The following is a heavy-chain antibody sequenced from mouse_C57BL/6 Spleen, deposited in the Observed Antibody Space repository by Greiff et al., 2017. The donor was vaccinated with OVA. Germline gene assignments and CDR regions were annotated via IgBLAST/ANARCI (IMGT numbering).Heavy chain of an antibody. J-gene: IGHJ4*01. Sequence: VQLQQPGAELVRPGSSVKLSCKASGYTFTSYWMHWVKQRPIQGLEWIGNIDPSDSETHYNQKFKDKATLTVDKSSSTAYMQLSSLTSEDSAVYYCARRMIRDYAMDYWGQGTSVTVSS. CDR2: IDPSDSET. CDR1: GYTFTSYW. D-gene: IGHD2-3*01. V-gene: IGHV1-52*01. CDR3: ARRMIRDYAMDY.